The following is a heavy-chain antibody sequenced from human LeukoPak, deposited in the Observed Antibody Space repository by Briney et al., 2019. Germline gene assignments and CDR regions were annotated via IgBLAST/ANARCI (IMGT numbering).Heavy chain of an antibody. V-gene: IGHV3-7*01. CDR3: ARDAVRRFDY. J-gene: IGHJ4*02. Sequence: GGSLRLSCAASEFTFSTYWLTWVRQAPGKGLEWVARINQDGSDKYNVDSMEGGFTISRENAKNSLYLQMNSLRAEDTAVYYCARDAVRRFDYWGQGTLVTVSS. CDR1: EFTFSTYW. CDR2: INQDGSDK. D-gene: IGHD4-17*01.